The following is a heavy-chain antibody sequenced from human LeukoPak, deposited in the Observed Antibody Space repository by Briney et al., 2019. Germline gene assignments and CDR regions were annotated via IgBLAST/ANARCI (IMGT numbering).Heavy chain of an antibody. CDR1: GGSFSGYY. J-gene: IGHJ4*02. D-gene: IGHD2-15*01. CDR3: ASHPLKYCSGGSCYSASFDY. CDR2: INHSGST. V-gene: IGHV4-34*01. Sequence: SETLSLTCAVYGGSFSGYYWSWIRQPPGKGLEWIGEINHSGSTNYNPSLKSRVTISVDTSKNQFSPKLSSVTAADTAVYYCASHPLKYCSGGSCYSASFDYWGQGTLVTVSS.